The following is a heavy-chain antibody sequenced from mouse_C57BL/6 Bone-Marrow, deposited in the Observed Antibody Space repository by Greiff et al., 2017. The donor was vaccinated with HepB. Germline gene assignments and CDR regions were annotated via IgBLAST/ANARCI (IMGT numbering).Heavy chain of an antibody. Sequence: QVQLQQPGAELVMPGASVKLSCKASGYTFTSYWMHWVKQRPGQGLEWIGEIDPSDSYTNYNQKFKGKSTLTVDKSSSTAYMQLSSLTSEDSAVYYCARGPPYYGSGHYYAMDYWGQGTSVTVSS. D-gene: IGHD1-1*01. CDR1: GYTFTSYW. CDR3: ARGPPYYGSGHYYAMDY. CDR2: IDPSDSYT. V-gene: IGHV1-69*01. J-gene: IGHJ4*01.